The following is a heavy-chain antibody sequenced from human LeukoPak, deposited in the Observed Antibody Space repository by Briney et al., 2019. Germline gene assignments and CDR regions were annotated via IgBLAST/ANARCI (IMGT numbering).Heavy chain of an antibody. CDR1: GFTFSSYA. Sequence: GGSLRLSCAASGFTFSSYAMSWVRQAPGKGLEWVSAISGSAISGSGGRTYYADSVKGRFTISRDNSKNTLYLQMNSLRAEATAVYYCAKEALKAAILGYYFDYWGQGTLVTVSS. CDR2: ISGSAISGSGGRT. D-gene: IGHD2-2*01. J-gene: IGHJ4*02. V-gene: IGHV3-23*01. CDR3: AKEALKAAILGYYFDY.